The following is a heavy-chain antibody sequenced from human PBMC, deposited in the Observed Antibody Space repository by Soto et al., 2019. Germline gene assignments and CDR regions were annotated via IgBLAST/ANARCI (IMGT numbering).Heavy chain of an antibody. CDR2: VYYTGST. Sequence: SETLSLTCSVSGGSISGSYRSWIRQSPGKGLEWLGYVYYTGSTNYSPSLRSRVSISVDTSKNEFSLRLSSVTAADTAVYFCARSVAVPGAHIDYWGQGTQVTVSS. CDR3: ARSVAVPGAHIDY. CDR1: GGSISGSY. D-gene: IGHD6-19*01. V-gene: IGHV4-59*01. J-gene: IGHJ4*02.